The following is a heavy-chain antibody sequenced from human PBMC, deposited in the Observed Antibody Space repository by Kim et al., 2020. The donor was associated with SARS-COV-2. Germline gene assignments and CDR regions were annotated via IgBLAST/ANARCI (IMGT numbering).Heavy chain of an antibody. J-gene: IGHJ4*02. CDR1: GFTFSRYW. V-gene: IGHV3-74*01. CDR3: ARRAVDSSGPYYFDY. Sequence: GGSLRLSCAASGFTFSRYWMHWVRQPPGKGLVWVSRIYSDGSGTSYADSVNGRFTISRDNAKNTLYLQMNSLRAEDTALYYCARRAVDSSGPYYFDYWGQGTLVTVSS. D-gene: IGHD3-22*01. CDR2: IYSDGSGT.